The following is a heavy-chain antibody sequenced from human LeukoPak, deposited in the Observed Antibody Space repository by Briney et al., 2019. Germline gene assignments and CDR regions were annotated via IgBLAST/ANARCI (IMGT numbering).Heavy chain of an antibody. CDR1: GGSFSGYY. Sequence: PSETLSLTCAVYGGSFSGYYWSWIRQLPGKGLEWIGEINHSGSTNYNPSLKSRVTISVDTSKNQFSLKLSSVTAADTAVYYCARAYSSGLHNRHFQHWGQGTLVTVSS. J-gene: IGHJ1*01. V-gene: IGHV4-34*01. CDR2: INHSGST. CDR3: ARAYSSGLHNRHFQH. D-gene: IGHD6-19*01.